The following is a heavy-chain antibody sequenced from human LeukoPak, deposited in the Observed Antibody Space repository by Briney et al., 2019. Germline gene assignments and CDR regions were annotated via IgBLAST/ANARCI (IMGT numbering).Heavy chain of an antibody. CDR2: IIVGVAST. CDR1: AFTFSSYG. CDR3: AKEGGDVLLWFGELLPRIYFDY. J-gene: IGHJ4*02. V-gene: IGHV3-23*01. Sequence: GGSLRLAWAVSAFTFSSYGTGSGSQAPGEWLEWVSVIIVGVASTYHAASVKGRFTISRDNTKNTLYLQMNSLRAEDTAVYYCAKEGGDVLLWFGELLPRIYFDYWGQGTLVTVSS. D-gene: IGHD3-10*01.